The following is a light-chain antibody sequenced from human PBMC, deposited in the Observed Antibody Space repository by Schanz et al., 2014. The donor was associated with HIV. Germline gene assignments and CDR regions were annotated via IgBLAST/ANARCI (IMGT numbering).Light chain of an antibody. CDR1: QSILYSFNNKNY. V-gene: IGKV4-1*01. CDR2: WAS. CDR3: QQSYDTPIT. Sequence: DIVMTQSPDSLAVSLGERATINCKSSQSILYSFNNKNYFAWYQQKPGQSPKLLIYWASTRESGVPDRFSGSGSGTDFTLTINSLQPEDFVTYYCQQSYDTPITFGGGTKVEIK. J-gene: IGKJ4*01.